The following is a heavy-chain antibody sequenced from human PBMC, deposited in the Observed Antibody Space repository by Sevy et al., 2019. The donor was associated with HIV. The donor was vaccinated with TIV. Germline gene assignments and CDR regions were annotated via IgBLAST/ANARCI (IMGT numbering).Heavy chain of an antibody. J-gene: IGHJ4*02. Sequence: GGSLRLSCVATGFSFSNYWMHWVRQAPGKGLVWVSRINSDGSSTSYADSVKGRFTISRDNAQNTLFLQMNSLRAEDTAVYYCARAHYYYGSGSYWFGYWGQGTLVTVSS. V-gene: IGHV3-74*01. D-gene: IGHD3-10*01. CDR2: INSDGSST. CDR3: ARAHYYYGSGSYWFGY. CDR1: GFSFSNYW.